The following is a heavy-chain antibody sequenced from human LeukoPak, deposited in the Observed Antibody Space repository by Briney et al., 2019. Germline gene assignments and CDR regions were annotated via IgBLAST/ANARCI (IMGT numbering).Heavy chain of an antibody. Sequence: PSETLSLTCTVAGGSISSYYWSWIRQPPGKGLEWIGYIYYSGSTNYNPSLKSRVTISVDTSKNQFSLKLSSVTAADTAVYYWARRNYGGDFDYWGQGTLVTVSS. CDR2: IYYSGST. D-gene: IGHD4-23*01. CDR3: ARRNYGGDFDY. CDR1: GGSISSYY. J-gene: IGHJ4*02. V-gene: IGHV4-59*01.